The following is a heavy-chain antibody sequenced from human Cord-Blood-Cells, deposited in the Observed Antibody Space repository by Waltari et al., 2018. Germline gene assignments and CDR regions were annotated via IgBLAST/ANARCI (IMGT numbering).Heavy chain of an antibody. Sequence: QVQLQQWGAGLLKPSETLSLTCAVYGGSFSGYYWSWIRPPPGKGLEWIGEINHSGSTNYNPSLKSRVTISVDTSKNQFSLKLSSVTAADTAVYYCARMQRIKKAAPYFDYWGQGTLVTVSS. V-gene: IGHV4-34*01. CDR1: GGSFSGYY. CDR3: ARMQRIKKAAPYFDY. J-gene: IGHJ4*02. CDR2: INHSGST. D-gene: IGHD6-6*01.